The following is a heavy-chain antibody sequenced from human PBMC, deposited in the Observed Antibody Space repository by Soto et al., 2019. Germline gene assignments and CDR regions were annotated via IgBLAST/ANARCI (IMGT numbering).Heavy chain of an antibody. J-gene: IGHJ3*02. CDR2: IKSKTDGGTT. V-gene: IGHV3-15*01. Sequence: GSLRLSCAASGFTFSNAWMSWVRQAPGKGLEWVGRIKSKTDGGTTDYAAPVKGRFTISRDDSKNTLYLQMNSLKTEDTAVYYCTTHYDFWSGGDAFDIWGQGTMVTVSS. D-gene: IGHD3-3*01. CDR1: GFTFSNAW. CDR3: TTHYDFWSGGDAFDI.